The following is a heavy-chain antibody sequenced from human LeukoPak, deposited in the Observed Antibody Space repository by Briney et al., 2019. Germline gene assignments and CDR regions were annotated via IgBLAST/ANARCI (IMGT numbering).Heavy chain of an antibody. CDR2: IYYSGSP. CDR1: GVTISSSSYY. Sequence: PSETLSLTCTVSGVTISSSSYYWGWIRPPPGKGLEWIGSIYYSGSPYSTPSLKIRVSISVDTSKNKFPLKLSSVAAADTAVYYCARRSYGDYYYYYYMDVWGKGTTVTVSS. CDR3: ARRSYGDYYYYYYMDV. V-gene: IGHV4-39*01. D-gene: IGHD5-18*01. J-gene: IGHJ6*03.